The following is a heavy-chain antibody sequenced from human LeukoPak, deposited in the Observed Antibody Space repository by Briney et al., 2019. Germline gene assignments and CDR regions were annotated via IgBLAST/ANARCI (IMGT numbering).Heavy chain of an antibody. D-gene: IGHD3-3*01. V-gene: IGHV3-53*01. Sequence: PGRSLRLSCAASGFTVSSNYMSWVRQAPGKGLEWVSVIYSGGSTYYADSVKGRFTISRDNSKNTLYLQMNSLRAEDTAVYYCARADQRFLEWLPCFDYWGQGTLVTVSS. CDR2: IYSGGST. CDR3: ARADQRFLEWLPCFDY. CDR1: GFTVSSNY. J-gene: IGHJ4*02.